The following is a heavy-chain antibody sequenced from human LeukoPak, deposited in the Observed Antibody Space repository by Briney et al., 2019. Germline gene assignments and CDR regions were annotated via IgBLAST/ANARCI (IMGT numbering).Heavy chain of an antibody. Sequence: KASETLSLTCTVSGGSISSYYWSWIRQPPGKGLEWIGYIYYSGSTNYNPSLKSRVTISVDTSKNQFSLKLSSVTAADTAVYYCARHSIGRGSYFHYWGQGTLVTVSS. V-gene: IGHV4-59*08. D-gene: IGHD1-26*01. J-gene: IGHJ4*02. CDR2: IYYSGST. CDR3: ARHSIGRGSYFHY. CDR1: GGSISSYY.